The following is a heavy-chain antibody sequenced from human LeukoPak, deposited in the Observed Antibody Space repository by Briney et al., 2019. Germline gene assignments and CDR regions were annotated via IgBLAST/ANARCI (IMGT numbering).Heavy chain of an antibody. CDR1: GFTFSSYA. V-gene: IGHV3-30-3*01. CDR2: ISYDGSNK. CDR3: ARAGRDGYKIGSFDY. J-gene: IGHJ4*02. Sequence: PGGSLRLSCAASGFTFSSYAMHWVRQAPGKGLEWVAVISYDGSNKYYADSVKGRFTISRDNSKNTLYLQMNSLRAEDTAVYYCARAGRDGYKIGSFDYWGQGTLVTVSS. D-gene: IGHD5-24*01.